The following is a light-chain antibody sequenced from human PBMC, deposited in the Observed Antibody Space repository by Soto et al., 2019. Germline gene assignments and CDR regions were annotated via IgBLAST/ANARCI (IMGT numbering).Light chain of an antibody. CDR2: DVS. Sequence: DIVWTQFPATLSLSPGERATLSCRASQSVTSYLAWYQQKPGQAPRLLMSDVSDRATGVPARFRGSGSGTDFTLTISSLEPEDFAVYYCQQRTNWSPPAFGGGTKVEIK. CDR3: QQRTNWSPPA. J-gene: IGKJ4*01. CDR1: QSVTSY. V-gene: IGKV3-11*01.